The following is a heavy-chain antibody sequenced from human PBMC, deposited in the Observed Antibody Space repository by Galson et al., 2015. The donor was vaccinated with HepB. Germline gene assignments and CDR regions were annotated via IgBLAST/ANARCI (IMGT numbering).Heavy chain of an antibody. D-gene: IGHD2-21*02. V-gene: IGHV3-11*04. CDR1: GFTFSDYY. CDR3: ATYCGGDCYSGVGS. J-gene: IGHJ5*02. Sequence: SLRLSCAASGFTFSDYYMSWIRQAPGKGLEWVSYISSSGSTIYYADSVKGRFTVSRDNAKSSLYLQMNSLRAEDTAVYYCATYCGGDCYSGVGSWGQGTLVTVSS. CDR2: ISSSGSTI.